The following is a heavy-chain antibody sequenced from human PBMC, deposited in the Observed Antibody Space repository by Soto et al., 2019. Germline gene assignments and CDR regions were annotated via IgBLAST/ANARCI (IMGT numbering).Heavy chain of an antibody. D-gene: IGHD2-2*01. V-gene: IGHV4-59*01. Sequence: SETLSLTCSVSGGSINSYYWSWIRQSPGKGLEWIGFIYYSGNTNYNPSLKSRVTMSVDTSKNQSSLKLSSVTAADTAVYYCARVRAHCSSTSFLNFDFWGQGTLVTVSS. CDR3: ARVRAHCSSTSFLNFDF. J-gene: IGHJ4*02. CDR1: GGSINSYY. CDR2: IYYSGNT.